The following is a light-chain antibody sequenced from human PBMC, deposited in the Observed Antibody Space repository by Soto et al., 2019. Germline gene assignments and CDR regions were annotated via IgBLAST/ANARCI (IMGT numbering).Light chain of an antibody. CDR1: SSNIGYNA. CDR3: SSYGGSNDLV. Sequence: QSVLTQPPSASGTPGQRVTLSCSGSSSNIGYNAVNWYQQLPGTAPKLLMHGNSQRPSGVPDRFSGSKSGNTASLTVSGLQAEDEADYYCSSYGGSNDLVFGGGTKLTVL. CDR2: GNS. V-gene: IGLV1-44*01. J-gene: IGLJ2*01.